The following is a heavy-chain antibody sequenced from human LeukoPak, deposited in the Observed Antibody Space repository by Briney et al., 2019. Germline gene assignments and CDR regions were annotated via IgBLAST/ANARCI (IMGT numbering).Heavy chain of an antibody. CDR2: INPNSGGT. V-gene: IGHV1-2*02. CDR1: GYTFTGYY. D-gene: IGHD2-2*01. J-gene: IGHJ3*02. Sequence: ASVKVSCKASGYTFTGYYMHWVRQAPGQGLEWMGWINPNSGGTNYAQKFQGRVTMTRDTSISTAYMELGRLRSDDTAVYYCARDFRYCSSTSCHDAFDIWGQGTMVTVSS. CDR3: ARDFRYCSSTSCHDAFDI.